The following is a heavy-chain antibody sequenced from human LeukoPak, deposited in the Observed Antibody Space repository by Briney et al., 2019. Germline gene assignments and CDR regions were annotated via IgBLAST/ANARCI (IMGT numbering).Heavy chain of an antibody. D-gene: IGHD6-19*01. V-gene: IGHV3-21*01. CDR3: ARSSSIAVAGTGAFDI. CDR2: IISSSSYI. CDR1: GFTFSSYR. Sequence: PGESLRLACAASGFTFSSYRMNCVRQPPRKLLEWVASIISSSSYIYYAASVKGRFTIYRDNAKNSLYLQMNSLRAEDTAVYYCARSSSIAVAGTGAFDIWGQGTMVTVSS. J-gene: IGHJ3*02.